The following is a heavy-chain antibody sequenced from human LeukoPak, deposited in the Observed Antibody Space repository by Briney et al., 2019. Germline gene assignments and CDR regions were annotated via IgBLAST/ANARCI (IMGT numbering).Heavy chain of an antibody. CDR2: ISSSSSYI. J-gene: IGHJ3*02. Sequence: GGSLRLSCVASGFTFSSYSMNWVRQAPGKGLEWVSSISSSSSYIYYADSVKGRFTISRDNAKNSLYLQMNSLRAEDTAVYYCARDSVVVVAAPDAFDIWGQGTMVTVSS. CDR3: ARDSVVVVAAPDAFDI. V-gene: IGHV3-21*01. CDR1: GFTFSSYS. D-gene: IGHD2-15*01.